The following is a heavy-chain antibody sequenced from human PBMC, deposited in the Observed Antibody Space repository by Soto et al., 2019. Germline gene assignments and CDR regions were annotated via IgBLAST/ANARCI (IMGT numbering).Heavy chain of an antibody. Sequence: EVQLVESGGGLVKPGGSLRLSCAASGFTFSSYSMNWVRQAPGKGLEWVSSISSSTNYIYYADSVKGRFTISRDNAKNSLYLQMNSLRAEDTAVYYCARDFRDGYYFDYWGQETLVTVSS. V-gene: IGHV3-21*01. CDR1: GFTFSSYS. CDR3: ARDFRDGYYFDY. J-gene: IGHJ4*02. D-gene: IGHD5-12*01. CDR2: ISSSTNYI.